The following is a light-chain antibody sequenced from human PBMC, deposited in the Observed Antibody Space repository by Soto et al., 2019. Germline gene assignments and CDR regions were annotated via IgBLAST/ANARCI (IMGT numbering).Light chain of an antibody. CDR2: GAS. Sequence: EIVLTQSPGTLSLSPGDRATLSCRASQSVDSAYLAWYQHKPGQAPRLLIYGASSRFTGVPDRFAGSGSGTDFTLTISRLEPEDFAVYYCQKDYSSPRFGQGTKVEIK. J-gene: IGKJ1*01. CDR3: QKDYSSPR. V-gene: IGKV3-20*01. CDR1: QSVDSAY.